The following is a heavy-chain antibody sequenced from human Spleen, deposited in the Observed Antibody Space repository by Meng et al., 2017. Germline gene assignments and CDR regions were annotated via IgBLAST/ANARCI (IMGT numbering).Heavy chain of an antibody. CDR3: ATGSGRMLLTVTTLEVYFDY. Sequence: GESLKISCAASGFTFSSYAMSWVRQAPGKGLEWVSAISGSGGSTYYADSVKGRFTISRDNSKNPLYLQMNSLRAEDTAVSYCATGSGRMLLTVTTLEVYFDYWGQGTLVTVSS. CDR2: ISGSGGST. D-gene: IGHD4-17*01. CDR1: GFTFSSYA. J-gene: IGHJ4*02. V-gene: IGHV3-23*01.